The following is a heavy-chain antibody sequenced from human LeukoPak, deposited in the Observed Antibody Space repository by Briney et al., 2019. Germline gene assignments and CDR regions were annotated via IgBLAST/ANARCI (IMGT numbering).Heavy chain of an antibody. CDR1: GFTFSSYA. CDR3: AKASLHYDILTGHYTEGAFDI. J-gene: IGHJ3*02. V-gene: IGHV3-30-3*01. Sequence: GRSLRLSCAASGFTFSSYAMHWVRQAPGKGLEWVAVISYDGSNKYYADSVKGRFTISRDNSKNTLYLQMNSLRAEDTAVYYCAKASLHYDILTGHYTEGAFDIWGQGTMVTVSS. CDR2: ISYDGSNK. D-gene: IGHD3-9*01.